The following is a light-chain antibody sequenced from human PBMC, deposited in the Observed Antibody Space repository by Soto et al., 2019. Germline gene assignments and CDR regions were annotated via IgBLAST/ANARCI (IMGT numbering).Light chain of an antibody. V-gene: IGLV2-14*01. CDR1: SSDIGSYDH. CDR2: SVS. CDR3: ISYTVSRSCV. J-gene: IGLJ1*01. Sequence: QSVLTQPASVSGSPGQSITISCSGTSSDIGSYDHVAWFQQFPGKTPKLMIYSVSNRPSGVSYRFSGSKSGNTASLTISALQAEDEADYYCISYTVSRSCVFGTGTKVTVL.